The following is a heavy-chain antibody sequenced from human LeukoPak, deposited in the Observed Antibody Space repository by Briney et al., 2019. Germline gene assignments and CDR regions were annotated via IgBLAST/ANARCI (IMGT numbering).Heavy chain of an antibody. J-gene: IGHJ4*02. V-gene: IGHV3-23*01. CDR3: ARSDSSGYTDY. D-gene: IGHD3-22*01. CDR1: GITLSNYG. Sequence: PGGSLRLSCAVSGITLSNYGMSWVRQAPGKGLEWVAGISDSGGRTNYADSVKGRFTISRDNSKNTLYLQMNSLRAEDTAVYYCARSDSSGYTDYWGQGTLVTVSS. CDR2: ISDSGGRT.